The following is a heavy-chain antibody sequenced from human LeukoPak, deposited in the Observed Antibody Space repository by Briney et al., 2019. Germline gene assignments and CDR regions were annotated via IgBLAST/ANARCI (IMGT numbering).Heavy chain of an antibody. CDR3: AKRGTWYFDY. Sequence: WGSLRLSCAASGFTFSNYGMSWVRQAPGKGLEWVSAISGSGGSTDYADSVKGRFTISRDNSKNTLYLQMNSLRAEDTAVYYCAKRGTWYFDYWGQGTLVTVSS. V-gene: IGHV3-23*01. CDR2: ISGSGGST. D-gene: IGHD1-1*01. J-gene: IGHJ4*02. CDR1: GFTFSNYG.